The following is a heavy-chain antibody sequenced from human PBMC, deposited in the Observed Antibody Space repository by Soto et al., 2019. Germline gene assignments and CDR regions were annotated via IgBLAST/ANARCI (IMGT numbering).Heavy chain of an antibody. CDR1: GFTFSSYA. V-gene: IGHV3-23*01. CDR3: AKVFLVGATYYSGGTFDY. J-gene: IGHJ4*02. D-gene: IGHD1-26*01. Sequence: GGSLRLSCAASGFTFSSYAMSWVRQAPGKGLEWVSAISGSGGSTYYADSVKGRFTISRDNSKNTLYLQMNSLRAEDTAVYYCAKVFLVGATYYSGGTFDYWGQGTLVTVSS. CDR2: ISGSGGST.